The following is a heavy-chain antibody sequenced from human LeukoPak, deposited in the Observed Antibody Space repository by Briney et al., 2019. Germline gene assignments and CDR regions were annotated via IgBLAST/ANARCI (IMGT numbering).Heavy chain of an antibody. Sequence: SETLSLTCTVSGGSISSYYWSWIRQPPGKGLEWLGYIYYSGSTNYNPSLKSRVTISVDTSKNQFSLKLSSVTAADTAVYYCATSKQWLVSHFDYWGQGILVTVSS. V-gene: IGHV4-59*01. CDR1: GGSISSYY. CDR3: ATSKQWLVSHFDY. J-gene: IGHJ4*02. D-gene: IGHD6-19*01. CDR2: IYYSGST.